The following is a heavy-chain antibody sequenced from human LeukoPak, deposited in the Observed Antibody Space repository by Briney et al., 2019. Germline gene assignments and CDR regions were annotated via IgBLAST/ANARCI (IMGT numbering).Heavy chain of an antibody. D-gene: IGHD3-10*01. V-gene: IGHV1-8*01. J-gene: IGHJ5*02. CDR2: MNLINVNT. CDR3: VRGGEVPAISVNFWFDP. Sequence: ASVTVSCRSSGCTLTNYYIHWVRQAPGQGFEWMGWMNLINVNTDYAHKCQARDTLSRDTTISTAYMDLRNLRPEDPAIYYCVRGGEVPAISVNFWFDPWGQGTLVTVSS. CDR1: GCTLTNYY.